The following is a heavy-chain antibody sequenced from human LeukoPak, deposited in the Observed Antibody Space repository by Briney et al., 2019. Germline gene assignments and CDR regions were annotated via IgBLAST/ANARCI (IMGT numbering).Heavy chain of an antibody. Sequence: SETLSLTCAVYGGSFSGYYWSWIRQPPGKGLEWIGEINHSGSTNYNPSLKSRVTISVDTSKNQFSLKLSSVTAADTAVYYCARALPLDSSLVRGPGEFDYWGQGTLVTVSS. D-gene: IGHD3-10*01. CDR3: ARALPLDSSLVRGPGEFDY. J-gene: IGHJ4*02. CDR1: GGSFSGYY. CDR2: INHSGST. V-gene: IGHV4-34*01.